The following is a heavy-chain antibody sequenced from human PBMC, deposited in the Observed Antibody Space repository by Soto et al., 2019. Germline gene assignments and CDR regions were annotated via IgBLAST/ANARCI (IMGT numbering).Heavy chain of an antibody. CDR2: TYYRSRWYS. Sequence: SQTLSLTCVGSGDTVSSNSVAWNWVRQSPSRGLEWLGRTYYRSRWYSDYAVSVRSRIDINADTSKNQVSLQLNSVTPEDTAVYYCARSEEDSDYYYHGMDVWGQGTTVTVS. D-gene: IGHD2-15*01. CDR1: GDTVSSNSVA. CDR3: ARSEEDSDYYYHGMDV. J-gene: IGHJ6*02. V-gene: IGHV6-1*01.